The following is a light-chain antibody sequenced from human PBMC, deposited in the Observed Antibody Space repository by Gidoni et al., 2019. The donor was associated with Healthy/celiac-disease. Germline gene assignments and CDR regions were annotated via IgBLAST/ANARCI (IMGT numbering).Light chain of an antibody. J-gene: IGKJ1*01. CDR1: QSVSSSY. CDR2: GAS. CDR3: QQYGSSLRWT. Sequence: EIVLTQSPGTLSLSPGERATLSCRASQSVSSSYLAWYQQKPGQAPRLLIYGASSRATGIPDRCSGSGSATDVTLTISRLEPEDFAVYYCQQYGSSLRWTFGQGTKVEIK. V-gene: IGKV3-20*01.